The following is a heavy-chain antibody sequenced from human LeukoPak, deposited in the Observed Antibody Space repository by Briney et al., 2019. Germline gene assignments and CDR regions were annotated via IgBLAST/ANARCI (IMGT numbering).Heavy chain of an antibody. CDR1: GYRFTNYW. Sequence: GESLKISCKASGYRFTNYWIGWVRQMPGKGLEWMGIIYPGDSDTRYSPSFQGQVTISADESISTAYLQWISLKASDTAMYYCARQLGASSDFDYWAREPWSPSPQ. V-gene: IGHV5-51*01. CDR2: IYPGDSDT. CDR3: ARQLGASSDFDY. J-gene: IGHJ4*02. D-gene: IGHD1-26*01.